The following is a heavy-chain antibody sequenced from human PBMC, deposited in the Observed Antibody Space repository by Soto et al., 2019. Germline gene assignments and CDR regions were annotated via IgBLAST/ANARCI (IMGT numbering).Heavy chain of an antibody. CDR1: GYSFTDYH. D-gene: IGHD2-8*01. CDR2: INPKSGGT. J-gene: IGHJ6*02. V-gene: IGHV1-2*04. CDR3: ARADYHDSSNGVCASFSNQLMDG. Sequence: GASVKVSCKASGYSFTDYHIHWVRQAPGQGLEWLGRINPKSGGTSTAQKFQGWVTMTTDTSISTASMELTRLTSDDTAIYYCARADYHDSSNGVCASFSNQLMDGWG.